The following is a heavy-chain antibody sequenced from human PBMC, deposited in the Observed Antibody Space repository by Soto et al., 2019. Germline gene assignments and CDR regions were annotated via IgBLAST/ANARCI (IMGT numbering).Heavy chain of an antibody. J-gene: IGHJ3*02. V-gene: IGHV3-7*03. Sequence: LVQSGGGLVPPGESLTVSCAPSQFSFSNYWMNWVRQAPGKALEWWDNIKKDERATDYAASVRDRFTIFRDNAKNLLYLQMRRLRVEDTAVYYCARSHTGDSAFRAFDIWGQGTVVTV. CDR3: ARSHTGDSAFRAFDI. CDR1: QFSFSNYW. D-gene: IGHD2-21*02. CDR2: IKKDERAT.